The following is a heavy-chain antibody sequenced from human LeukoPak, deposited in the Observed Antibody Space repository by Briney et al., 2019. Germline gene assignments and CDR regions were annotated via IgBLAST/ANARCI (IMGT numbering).Heavy chain of an antibody. CDR1: GGTFSSYA. CDR2: TIPIFGTA. D-gene: IGHD6-19*01. J-gene: IGHJ4*02. V-gene: IGHV1-69*13. CDR3: ARGGVAGYRLIFDY. Sequence: SVKVSCKASGGTFSSYAISWVRQAPGQGLEWMGGTIPIFGTANYAQKFQGRVTITADESTSTAYMELSSLRSEDTAVYYCARGGVAGYRLIFDYWGQGTLVTVSS.